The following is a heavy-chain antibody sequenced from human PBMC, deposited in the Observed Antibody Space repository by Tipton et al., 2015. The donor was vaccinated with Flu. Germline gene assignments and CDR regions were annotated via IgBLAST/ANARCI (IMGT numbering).Heavy chain of an antibody. CDR2: INHSGST. D-gene: IGHD5-12*01. Sequence: TLSLTCAVYGGSFSGYYWSWIRQPPGKGLEWIGEINHSGSTNYNPSLKSRVTISVDTSKNQFSLKLSSVTAADTAVYYCAYSGYDLFAYDVWGKGTTVTVSS. V-gene: IGHV4-34*01. CDR3: AYSGYDLFAYDV. J-gene: IGHJ6*04. CDR1: GGSFSGYY.